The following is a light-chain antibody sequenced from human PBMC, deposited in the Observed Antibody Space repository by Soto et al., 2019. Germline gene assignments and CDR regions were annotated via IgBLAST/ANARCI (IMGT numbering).Light chain of an antibody. CDR1: QSVSRTY. J-gene: IGKJ4*01. CDR2: ATS. V-gene: IGKV3-20*01. Sequence: EIVFTQSPGTLYLSPGERATLSCRASQSVSRTYLAWCQQKLFQAPRLFIYATSSRETGIPDRFSGSGSGTEFTLTISRLEPEDFEVYYCQQFSSYTLTFGGGTKVDIK. CDR3: QQFSSYTLT.